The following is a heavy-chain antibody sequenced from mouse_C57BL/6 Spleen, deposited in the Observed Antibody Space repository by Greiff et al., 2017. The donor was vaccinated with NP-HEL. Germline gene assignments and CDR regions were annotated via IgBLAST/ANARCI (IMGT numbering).Heavy chain of an antibody. CDR2: IYPGSGNT. J-gene: IGHJ4*01. Sequence: QVQLQQSGAELVRPGASVKLSCKASGYTFTDYYINWVKQRPGQGLEWIARIYPGSGNTYYNEKFKGKATLTAEKSSSTAYMQLSSLTSEDSAVYFCARGGAYYFGHYYAMDYWGQGTSVTVSS. V-gene: IGHV1-76*01. D-gene: IGHD1-1*01. CDR3: ARGGAYYFGHYYAMDY. CDR1: GYTFTDYY.